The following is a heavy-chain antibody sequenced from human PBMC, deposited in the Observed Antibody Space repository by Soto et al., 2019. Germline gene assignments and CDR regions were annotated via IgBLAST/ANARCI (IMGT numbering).Heavy chain of an antibody. CDR2: IYSGGST. CDR1: GFTVSSNY. D-gene: IGHD2-2*02. Sequence: GGSLRLSCAASGFTVSSNYMSWVCQAPGKGLEWVSVIYSGGSTYYADSVKGRFTISRDNSKNTLYLQMNSLRAEDTAVYYCAREYIVVVPAAIRRGAFDIWGQGTMVTVSS. CDR3: AREYIVVVPAAIRRGAFDI. V-gene: IGHV3-53*01. J-gene: IGHJ3*02.